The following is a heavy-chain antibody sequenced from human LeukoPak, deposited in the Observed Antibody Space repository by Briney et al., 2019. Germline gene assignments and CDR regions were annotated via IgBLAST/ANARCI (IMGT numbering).Heavy chain of an antibody. CDR3: ARDPYSGNYGNYYYYYMDV. CDR1: GGSFSGYY. Sequence: SETLSLTCAVYGGSFSGYYWSWIRQPPGKGLEWIGEINHSGSTNYNPSLKSRVTISVDTSKNQFSLKLSSVTAADTAVYYCARDPYSGNYGNYYYYYMDVWGKGTTVTISS. V-gene: IGHV4-34*01. J-gene: IGHJ6*03. D-gene: IGHD1-26*01. CDR2: INHSGST.